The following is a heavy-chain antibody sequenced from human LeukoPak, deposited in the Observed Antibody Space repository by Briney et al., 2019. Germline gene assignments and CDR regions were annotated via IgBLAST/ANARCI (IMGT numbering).Heavy chain of an antibody. D-gene: IGHD3-16*01. V-gene: IGHV3-64*04. CDR3: ARDYD. CDR2: INTNGDDT. Sequence: GGSLRLSCSASGFTFSTYAMHWVRQAPGKGLEHVSTINTNGDDTYHADSVKGRFTISRDNSKRTLDLQMIILRADDTAVYYCARDYDWGQGTLVTVSS. J-gene: IGHJ4*02. CDR1: GFTFSTYA.